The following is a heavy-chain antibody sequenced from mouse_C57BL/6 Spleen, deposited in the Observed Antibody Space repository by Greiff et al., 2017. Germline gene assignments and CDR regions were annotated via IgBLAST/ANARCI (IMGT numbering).Heavy chain of an antibody. V-gene: IGHV5-17*01. J-gene: IGHJ4*01. CDR1: GFTFSDYG. CDR3: AKDYCGSSYYAMGC. CDR2: ISSGSSTI. D-gene: IGHD1-1*01. Sequence: EVQLVESGGGLVKPGGSLKLSCAASGFTFSDYGMHWVRQAPEQGLEWVAYISSGSSTIYYADTVKGRFTISRDNAKNTLFLQMTSLRSEDTAMYYCAKDYCGSSYYAMGCWGQGTSVTVSS.